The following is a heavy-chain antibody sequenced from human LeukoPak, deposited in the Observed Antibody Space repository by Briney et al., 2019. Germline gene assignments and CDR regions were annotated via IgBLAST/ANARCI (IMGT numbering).Heavy chain of an antibody. CDR3: ARQTRDGPGSRGYSFDF. D-gene: IGHD3-10*01. J-gene: IGHJ4*02. CDR1: GYIFTNNW. Sequence: PGESLKISCKGSGYIFTNNWIGWVRQMPGKGLEWMGIIYPGDSDTRYSPSFEGQVTISVDKSISTAYLQWSSLKASDTAMYYCARQTRDGPGSRGYSFDFWGQGTLVTVSS. CDR2: IYPGDSDT. V-gene: IGHV5-51*01.